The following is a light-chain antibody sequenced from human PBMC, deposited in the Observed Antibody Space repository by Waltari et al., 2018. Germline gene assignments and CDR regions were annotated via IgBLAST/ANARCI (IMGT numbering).Light chain of an antibody. J-gene: IGLJ3*02. Sequence: QSALTQPASVSGSPGQSITISCSGTSSDAGGFNDVALYQQNPGKAPKLMISNVNNRLSGVSKRFSGAKSGNTASLTISGLRAEDEADYDCSSYTTDSTWVFGGGTKLTVL. CDR2: NVN. V-gene: IGLV2-14*01. CDR3: SSYTTDSTWV. CDR1: SSDAGGFND.